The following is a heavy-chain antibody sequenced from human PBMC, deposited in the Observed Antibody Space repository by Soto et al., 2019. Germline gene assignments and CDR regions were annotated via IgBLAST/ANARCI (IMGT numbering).Heavy chain of an antibody. CDR2: IYYSGST. CDR1: GGSISSYY. CDR3: AATELELYYYYYYMDV. Sequence: SETLSLTCTVSGGSISSYYWSWIRQPPGKGLEWIGYIYYSGSTNYNPSLKSRVTISVDTSKNQFSLKLSSVTAADTAVYYCAATELELYYYYYYMDVWGKGTTVTVSS. D-gene: IGHD1-7*01. J-gene: IGHJ6*03. V-gene: IGHV4-59*08.